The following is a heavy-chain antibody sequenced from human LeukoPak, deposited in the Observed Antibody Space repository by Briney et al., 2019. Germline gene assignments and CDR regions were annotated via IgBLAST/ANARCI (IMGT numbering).Heavy chain of an antibody. CDR1: GHTFTGYY. CDR3: ARDDTYSSSWSRYYYYYGMDV. V-gene: IGHV1-2*02. D-gene: IGHD6-13*01. J-gene: IGHJ6*02. Sequence: ASVKVSCKASGHTFTGYYMHWVRQAPGQGLEWMGWINPNSGGTNYAQKFQGRVTMTRDTSISTAYMELSRLRSDDTAVYYCARDDTYSSSWSRYYYYYGMDVWGQGTTVTVSS. CDR2: INPNSGGT.